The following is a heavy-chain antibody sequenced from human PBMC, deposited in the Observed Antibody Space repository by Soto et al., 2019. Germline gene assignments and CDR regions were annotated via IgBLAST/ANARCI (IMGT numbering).Heavy chain of an antibody. CDR1: GGTIRGVNFF. Sequence: SVMLRLTRSVSGGTIRGVNFFWIFIRQQPGKGLEWSGYIYYSGSTYYNPSLKSRVTISVDTSKNQFSLKLSSVTAADTAIFFCPRVYAAAGTCGYSDSWGQRTLDIVSS. V-gene: IGHV4-31*02. CDR3: PRVYAAAGTCGYSDS. J-gene: IGHJ4*02. D-gene: IGHD6-13*01. CDR2: IYYSGST.